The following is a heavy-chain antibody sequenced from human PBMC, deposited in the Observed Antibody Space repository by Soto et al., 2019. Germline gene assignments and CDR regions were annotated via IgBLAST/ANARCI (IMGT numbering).Heavy chain of an antibody. J-gene: IGHJ4*02. D-gene: IGHD4-4*01. CDR1: GFIFSDYA. V-gene: IGHV3-23*01. Sequence: EVHLLESGGGLVQPGGSLRLSCAASGFIFSDYAMTWVRQAPGKGLQWVSSMSGSSGNTYYADSVKGRFTISRDNSKKTLFLLMNSLRADDTAMYYCAKGYSNSWHVPDHWGQGTLVTVSS. CDR3: AKGYSNSWHVPDH. CDR2: MSGSSGNT.